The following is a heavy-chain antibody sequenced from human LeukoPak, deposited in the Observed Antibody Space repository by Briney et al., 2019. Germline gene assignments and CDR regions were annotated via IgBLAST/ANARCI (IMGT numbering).Heavy chain of an antibody. CDR3: AIGFNSYGSGTYYNKAFDY. V-gene: IGHV1-2*02. CDR2: INPNNGGT. CDR1: GYAFTGYY. D-gene: IGHD3-10*01. J-gene: IGHJ4*02. Sequence: ASVKVSCKASGYAFTGYYMHWVRQAPGQGPQWVGWINPNNGGTNYPQNFQGRVTMTTDTSINTAYMELSRLRYDDTAVYYCAIGFNSYGSGTYYNKAFDYWGQGTLVTVSS.